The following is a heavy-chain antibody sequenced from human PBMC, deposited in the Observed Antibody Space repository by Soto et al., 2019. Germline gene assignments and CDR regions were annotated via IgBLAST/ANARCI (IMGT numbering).Heavy chain of an antibody. CDR1: GFTFSRYA. V-gene: IGHV3-48*02. J-gene: IGHJ3*01. CDR2: ISVGGGSI. Sequence: EVHLVESGGGLVQPRRSLRISCAASGFTFSRYAMNWVRQAPGKGLEWVSYISVGGGSIFYSDSVKGRFTISRDDAQNSGYLQMNPRRDEDTAFYFWVRDDQGAFDVWGQGTMVIVSS. D-gene: IGHD3-16*01. CDR3: VRDDQGAFDV.